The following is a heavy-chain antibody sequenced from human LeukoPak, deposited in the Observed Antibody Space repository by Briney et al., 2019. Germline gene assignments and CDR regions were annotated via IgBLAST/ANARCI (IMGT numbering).Heavy chain of an antibody. V-gene: IGHV3-7*01. CDR1: GFTSSSYW. Sequence: GGSLRLSCAASGFTSSSYWMSWVRQAPGKGLEWVANIKQDGSEKYYVDSVKGRFTISRDNAKNSLYLQMNSLRAEDTAVYYCARDSGQYYYGSSGYYDSDYWGQGTLVTVSS. CDR2: IKQDGSEK. J-gene: IGHJ4*02. CDR3: ARDSGQYYYGSSGYYDSDY. D-gene: IGHD3-22*01.